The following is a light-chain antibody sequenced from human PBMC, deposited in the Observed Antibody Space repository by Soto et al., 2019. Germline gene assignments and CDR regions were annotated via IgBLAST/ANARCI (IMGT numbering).Light chain of an antibody. CDR3: QDRRNWPLFT. V-gene: IGKV3-11*01. Sequence: EMVLTQVPATLSLSPGESATISCSASQNAHTAVAWYRQKPGQAPRLLIYDAFKRAACIPARFSGTVSLTDFTLTISSLEPEDSGIYYCQDRRNWPLFTFGGGTK. CDR2: DAF. CDR1: QNAHTA. J-gene: IGKJ4*01.